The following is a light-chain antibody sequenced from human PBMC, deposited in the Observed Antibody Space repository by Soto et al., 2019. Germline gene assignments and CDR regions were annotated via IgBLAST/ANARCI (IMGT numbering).Light chain of an antibody. CDR1: QIFSNF. Sequence: DIQMTQSPSSLSASVGDRVTITFRASQIFSNFLRWYQQKPGKATKLLFYGASCLQSGVPSRFSGSGSWSYFSRTITSLQPEDFATYYCQHSYSEPDTFGQET. CDR3: QHSYSEPDT. J-gene: IGKJ2*01. CDR2: GAS. V-gene: IGKV1-39*01.